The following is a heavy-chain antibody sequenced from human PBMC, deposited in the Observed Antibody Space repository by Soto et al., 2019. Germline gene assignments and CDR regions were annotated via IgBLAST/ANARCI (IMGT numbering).Heavy chain of an antibody. D-gene: IGHD6-6*01. Sequence: QVQLQESGPGLVKPSETLSLTCTVSGGSVSSGSYYWSWIRQPPGKGLEWIGYIYYSGSTNYNPSLKSRVTISVDTSKNQFSLKLSSVTAADTAVYYCARVGIAARLDYWGQGTLVTVSS. V-gene: IGHV4-61*01. CDR3: ARVGIAARLDY. CDR1: GGSVSSGSYY. CDR2: IYYSGST. J-gene: IGHJ4*02.